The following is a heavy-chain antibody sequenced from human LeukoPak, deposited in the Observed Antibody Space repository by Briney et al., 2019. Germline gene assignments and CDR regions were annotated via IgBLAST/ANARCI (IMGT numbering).Heavy chain of an antibody. CDR3: AIPPRKDGAFDI. CDR2: INPSGGST. J-gene: IGHJ3*02. D-gene: IGHD2-21*01. CDR1: GYTFTIYY. V-gene: IGHV1-46*01. Sequence: ASVTVSCKASGYTFTIYYMHWVRQAPGQGLEWMGIINPSGGSTSYAQKFQGRVTMTRDTSTSTVYMELSSLRSEDTAVYYCAIPPRKDGAFDIWGQGTMVTVSS.